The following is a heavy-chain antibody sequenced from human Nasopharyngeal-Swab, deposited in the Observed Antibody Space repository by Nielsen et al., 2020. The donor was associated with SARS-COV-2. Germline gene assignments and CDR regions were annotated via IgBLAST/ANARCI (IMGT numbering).Heavy chain of an antibody. CDR2: ISAYNGNT. Sequence: ASVKVSCKASGYTFTSYGISWVRQAPGQGLEWMGWISAYNGNTNYAQKLQGRVTMTTDTSTSTAYMELRSLRSDDTAVYYCARLIMITFGGVIVMDMDAFDIWGQRTMVTVSS. J-gene: IGHJ3*02. D-gene: IGHD3-16*02. CDR1: GYTFTSYG. CDR3: ARLIMITFGGVIVMDMDAFDI. V-gene: IGHV1-18*01.